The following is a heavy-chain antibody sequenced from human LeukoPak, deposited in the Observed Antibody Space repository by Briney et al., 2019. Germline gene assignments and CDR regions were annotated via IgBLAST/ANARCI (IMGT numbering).Heavy chain of an antibody. Sequence: PGGSLRLSCAASGFTFSSYSMNWVRQAPGKGLEWVSYISSSSSTIYYADSVKGRFTISRDNAKNSLYLQMNSLRAEDTAVYYCAGDCSSTSCAFAYYGMDVWGQGTTVTVSS. D-gene: IGHD2-2*01. CDR3: AGDCSSTSCAFAYYGMDV. J-gene: IGHJ6*02. CDR1: GFTFSSYS. V-gene: IGHV3-48*01. CDR2: ISSSSSTI.